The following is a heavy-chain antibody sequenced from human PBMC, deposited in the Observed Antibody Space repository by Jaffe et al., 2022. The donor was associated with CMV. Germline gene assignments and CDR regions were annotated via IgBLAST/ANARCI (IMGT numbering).Heavy chain of an antibody. J-gene: IGHJ6*02. CDR3: ARVGVLWFGELYGMDV. CDR2: ISSSSSTI. D-gene: IGHD3-10*01. CDR1: GFTFSSYS. V-gene: IGHV3-48*02. Sequence: EVQLVESGGGLVQPGGSLRLSCAASGFTFSSYSMNWVRQAPGKGLEWVSYISSSSSTIYYADSVKGRFTISRDNAKNSLYLQMNSLRDEDTAVYYCARVGVLWFGELYGMDVWGQGTTVTVSS.